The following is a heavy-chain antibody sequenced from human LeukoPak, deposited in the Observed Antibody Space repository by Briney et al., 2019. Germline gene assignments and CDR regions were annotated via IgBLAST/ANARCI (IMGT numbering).Heavy chain of an antibody. CDR3: ARDPLWFGELLYPPLRYYYYMDA. D-gene: IGHD3-10*01. CDR1: GFTFSSYA. CDR2: ISSNGGST. V-gene: IGHV3-64*01. Sequence: PGGSLRLSCAASGFTFSSYAMHWVRQAPGKGLEYVSAISSNGGSTYYANSVKGRFTISRDNSKNTLYLQMGSLRAEDMAVYYCARDPLWFGELLYPPLRYYYYMDAWGKGTTVTVSS. J-gene: IGHJ6*03.